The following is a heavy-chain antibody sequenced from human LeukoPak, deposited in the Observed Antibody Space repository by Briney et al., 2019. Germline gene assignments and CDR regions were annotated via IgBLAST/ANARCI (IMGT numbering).Heavy chain of an antibody. V-gene: IGHV3-30-3*01. CDR3: ARGGYYYGSGVLWYFDL. CDR1: GFTFSSYA. J-gene: IGHJ2*01. Sequence: GGSLRLSCAASGFTFSSYAMHWVRQAPGKGLEWVAVISYDGSNKYYADSVKGRFTISRDNSKNTLYLQMNSLRAEDTAVYYCARGGYYYGSGVLWYFDLWGRGTLVTVSS. D-gene: IGHD3-10*01. CDR2: ISYDGSNK.